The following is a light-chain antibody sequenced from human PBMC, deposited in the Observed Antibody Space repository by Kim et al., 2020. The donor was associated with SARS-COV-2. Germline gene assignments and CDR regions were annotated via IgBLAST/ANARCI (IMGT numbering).Light chain of an antibody. V-gene: IGKV3-11*01. CDR2: DAS. CDR1: QSVSND. J-gene: IGKJ2*01. CDR3: QQRADWDT. Sequence: EIVLTQSPATLSLSPGERATLSCRASQSVSNDLAWYQQKPGQAPRLLIYDASNRATGIPARFSGSGSGTDFTLTISSLEPEDFAVYYCQQRADWDTFGQGTKLEIK.